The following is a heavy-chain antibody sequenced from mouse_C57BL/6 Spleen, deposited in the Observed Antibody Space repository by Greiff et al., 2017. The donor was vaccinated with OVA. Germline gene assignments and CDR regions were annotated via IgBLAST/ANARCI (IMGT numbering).Heavy chain of an antibody. D-gene: IGHD2-1*01. J-gene: IGHJ4*01. CDR3: ARKGNYVGFMDY. V-gene: IGHV1-59*01. CDR1: GYTFTSYW. Sequence: VQLQQPGAELVRPGTSVKLSCKASGYTFTSYWMHWVKQRPGQGLEWIGVIDPSDSYTNYNQKFKGKATLTVDTSSSTAYMQLSSLTSEDSAVDYCARKGNYVGFMDYWGQGTSVTVSS. CDR2: IDPSDSYT.